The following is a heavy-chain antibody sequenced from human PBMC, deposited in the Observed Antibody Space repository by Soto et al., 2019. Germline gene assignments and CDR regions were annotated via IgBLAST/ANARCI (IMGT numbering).Heavy chain of an antibody. D-gene: IGHD1-1*01. Sequence: QLLESGGGFVQPGGSLRLSCVASGFTFSNFAMAWVRQAPGEGLEWVSAISGSGDDTFYADSMKGRFTISRDNSKDTLYLQIKSLRGEETAVYYCADPIPKTGTTFGFWGQGTLVTVSS. V-gene: IGHV3-23*01. CDR1: GFTFSNFA. J-gene: IGHJ4*02. CDR2: ISGSGDDT. CDR3: ADPIPKTGTTFGF.